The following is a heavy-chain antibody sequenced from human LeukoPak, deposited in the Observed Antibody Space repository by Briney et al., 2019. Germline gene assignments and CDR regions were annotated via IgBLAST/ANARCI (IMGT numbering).Heavy chain of an antibody. CDR3: TSAGGDIMVVPAAIPSFH. D-gene: IGHD2-2*01. CDR2: IRGKAHGGTT. Sequence: PGGSLRLSCVVSGFTFGDYAMSWFRQAPGKGQEWVGMIRGKAHGGTTEYAASVKGRFTISRDDSKSIAYLQMNSLKTEDTAVYFCTSAGGDIMVVPAAIPSFHWGQGTLVTVSS. CDR1: GFTFGDYA. J-gene: IGHJ4*02. V-gene: IGHV3-49*03.